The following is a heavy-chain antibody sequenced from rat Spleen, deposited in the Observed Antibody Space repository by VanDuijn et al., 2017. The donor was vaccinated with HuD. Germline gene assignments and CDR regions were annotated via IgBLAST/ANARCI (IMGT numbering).Heavy chain of an antibody. Sequence: EVQLVESDGGLVQPGRSLKLSCAASGFTFSDYYMAWVRQAPTKGLEWVATFSYDGSTTYYRDSVKGRFTISRDNAQSTLYLQMDSLRSEDTATYYCARRHYGYTDYFDYWGQGVMVTVSS. D-gene: IGHD1-9*01. V-gene: IGHV5-29*01. CDR2: FSYDGSTT. CDR1: GFTFSDYY. CDR3: ARRHYGYTDYFDY. J-gene: IGHJ2*01.